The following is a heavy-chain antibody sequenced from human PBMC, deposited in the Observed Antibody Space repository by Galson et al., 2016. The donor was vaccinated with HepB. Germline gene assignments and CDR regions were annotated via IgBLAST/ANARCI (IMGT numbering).Heavy chain of an antibody. CDR3: AREQRDGHNDESFDI. D-gene: IGHD5-24*01. V-gene: IGHV4-61*02. Sequence: TLSLTCSVSGGSITIGLYYWSWVRQPAGRGLEWIGRIYSSGKTNYNPSLKSRVAMLLDMSKNQFSLTLKSVTDADTAVYYCAREQRDGHNDESFDIWGQGTMVTVSS. CDR2: IYSSGKT. J-gene: IGHJ3*02. CDR1: GGSITIGLYY.